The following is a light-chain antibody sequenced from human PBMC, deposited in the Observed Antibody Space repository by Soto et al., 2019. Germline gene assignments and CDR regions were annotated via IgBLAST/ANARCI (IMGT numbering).Light chain of an antibody. V-gene: IGLV1-44*01. CDR1: SSNIEIDT. CDR2: NGN. CDR3: AAWDDSLKGYV. Sequence: QSVLTQPPSASGTPGQRVTISCSGSSSNIEIDTVSWCQQIPGTAPKLLIYNGNQRPSGVPDRFSGSESGTSASLAISGLQSEDEADDYCAAWDDSLKGYVFGTGTKVTVL. J-gene: IGLJ1*01.